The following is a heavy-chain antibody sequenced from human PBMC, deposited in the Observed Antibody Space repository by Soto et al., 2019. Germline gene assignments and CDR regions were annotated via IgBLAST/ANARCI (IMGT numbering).Heavy chain of an antibody. Sequence: GSLRLSCAASGFTVSRHYISWVRQAPGKGLEWVSVIYAAGSTYYADSVKGRFTISRDNSKNIVYLQMDSLRAEDTAVYYCARKAGPTQFYYDSWGQGIRVTVSS. J-gene: IGHJ4*02. CDR2: IYAAGST. CDR1: GFTVSRHY. V-gene: IGHV3-53*01. D-gene: IGHD4-4*01. CDR3: ARKAGPTQFYYDS.